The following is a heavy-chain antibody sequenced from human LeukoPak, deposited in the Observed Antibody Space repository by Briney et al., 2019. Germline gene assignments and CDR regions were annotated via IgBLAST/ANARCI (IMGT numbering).Heavy chain of an antibody. CDR3: ARGRAMVRGVSDY. CDR1: GGSISSYY. J-gene: IGHJ4*02. D-gene: IGHD3-10*01. CDR2: IYHSGST. Sequence: SETLSLTCTVSGGSISSYYWSWIRQPPGKGLEWIGSIYHSGSTYYNPSLKSRVTISVDTSKNQFSLKLSSVTAADTAVYYCARGRAMVRGVSDYWGQGTLVTVSS. V-gene: IGHV4-38-2*02.